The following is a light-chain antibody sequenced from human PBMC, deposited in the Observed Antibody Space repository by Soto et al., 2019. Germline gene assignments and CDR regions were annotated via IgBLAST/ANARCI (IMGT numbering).Light chain of an antibody. CDR3: VLYMGSGIWV. V-gene: IGLV8-61*01. CDR1: SGSVSTSYY. J-gene: IGLJ3*02. CDR2: TTN. Sequence: QTVVTQEPSFSVSPGRTVTFTCGLSSGSVSTSYYPSWYQQTPGQAPRTLMYTTNIRSSGVPDRFSGSILGNKAALTITGAQADDESDYYCVLYMGSGIWVFGGGTKVTVL.